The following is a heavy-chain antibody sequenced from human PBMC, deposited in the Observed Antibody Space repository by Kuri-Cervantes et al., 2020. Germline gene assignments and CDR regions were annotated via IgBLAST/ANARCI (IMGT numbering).Heavy chain of an antibody. D-gene: IGHD3-22*01. V-gene: IGHV4-59*01. CDR2: IYYSGST. CDR3: ASSVGGSGYYPFDY. Sequence: GSLRLSCTVSGGSISSYYWSWIRQPPGKGLEWIGYIYYSGSTNYNPSLKSRVTISVDTSKNQFSLKLSSVTAADTAVYYCASSVGGSGYYPFDYWGQGTLVTVSS. CDR1: GGSISSYY. J-gene: IGHJ4*02.